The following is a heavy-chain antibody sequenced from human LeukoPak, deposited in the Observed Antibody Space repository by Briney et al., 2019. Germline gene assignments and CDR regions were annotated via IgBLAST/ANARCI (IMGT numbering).Heavy chain of an antibody. V-gene: IGHV4-59*01. CDR1: GGSISSYY. Sequence: SETLPLTCTVSGGSISSYYWSWIRQPPGKGLEWIGYIYYSGSTNYNPSLKSRVTISVDTSKNQFSLKLSSVTAADTAVYDCAREGDFWRRNYYFDYWAQGTLVTVSS. J-gene: IGHJ4*02. D-gene: IGHD3-3*01. CDR2: IYYSGST. CDR3: AREGDFWRRNYYFDY.